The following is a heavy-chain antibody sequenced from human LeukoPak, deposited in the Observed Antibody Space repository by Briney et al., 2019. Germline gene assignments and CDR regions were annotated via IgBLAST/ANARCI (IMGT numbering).Heavy chain of an antibody. Sequence: GGSLRLSCAASGFTFSSYAMHWVRQAPGKGLEWVAVISYDGSNKYYADSVKGRFTISRDNSKNTLYLQMNSLRAEDTAVYYCGRDGGITELWTRIDHWGQGTLVTVSS. CDR3: GRDGGITELWTRIDH. D-gene: IGHD3-10*01. CDR1: GFTFSSYA. J-gene: IGHJ4*02. CDR2: ISYDGSNK. V-gene: IGHV3-30-3*01.